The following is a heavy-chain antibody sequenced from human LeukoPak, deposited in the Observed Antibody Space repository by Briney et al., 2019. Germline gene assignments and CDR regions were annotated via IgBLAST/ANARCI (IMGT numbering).Heavy chain of an antibody. CDR3: ASFPWDLRPT. CDR2: IYSGGST. V-gene: IGHV3-66*01. Sequence: GGSLRLSCAASGFTFSGHSMNWVRQAPGKGLEWVSVIYSGGSTYYADSVKGRFTISRDNSKNTLYLQMNSLRAEDAAVYYCASFPWDLRPTWGQGTLVSVAS. J-gene: IGHJ4*02. CDR1: GFTFSGHS. D-gene: IGHD1-26*01.